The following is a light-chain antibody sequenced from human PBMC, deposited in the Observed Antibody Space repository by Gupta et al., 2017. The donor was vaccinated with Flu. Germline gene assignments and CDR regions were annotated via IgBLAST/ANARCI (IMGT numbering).Light chain of an antibody. Sequence: DTVMTQSPLSLPVTPGEPASISCRSSQSLLHSTGYNNLDWYLQKPGPSPQLLNYLGSNRASGVPDRFSGSGSGTDFTLKISRVEAEDVGVYYCMQALQTPLSFGHGTKLEIK. CDR1: QSLLHSTGYNN. CDR2: LGS. CDR3: MQALQTPLS. J-gene: IGKJ2*03. V-gene: IGKV2-28*01.